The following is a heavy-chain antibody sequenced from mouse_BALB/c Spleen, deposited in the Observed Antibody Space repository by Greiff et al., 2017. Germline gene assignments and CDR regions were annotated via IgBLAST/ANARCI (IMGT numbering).Heavy chain of an antibody. D-gene: IGHD4-1*01. Sequence: EVKVIESGGGLVQPGGSMKLSCVASGFTFSSYWMSWVRQSPEKGLEWVAEIRLKSDNYATHYAESVKGKFTISRDDSKSRLYLQMNSLRAEDTGIYYCTQLTGNAMDYWGQGTSVTVSS. V-gene: IGHV6-6*02. J-gene: IGHJ4*01. CDR1: GFTFSSYW. CDR3: TQLTGNAMDY. CDR2: IRLKSDNYAT.